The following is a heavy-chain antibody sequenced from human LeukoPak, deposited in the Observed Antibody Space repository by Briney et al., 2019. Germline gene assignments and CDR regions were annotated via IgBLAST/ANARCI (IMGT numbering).Heavy chain of an antibody. CDR3: ARRYRDGYINPYYYMDV. CDR1: GYTFTSYA. Sequence: GASVKVSCKASGYTFTSYAMNWVRQAPGQGLEWMGWINTNTGNPTYAQGFTGRFVFSLDTSVSTAYLQISSLKAEDTAVYYCARRYRDGYINPYYYMDVWGKGTTVTVSS. D-gene: IGHD5-24*01. V-gene: IGHV7-4-1*02. CDR2: INTNTGNP. J-gene: IGHJ6*03.